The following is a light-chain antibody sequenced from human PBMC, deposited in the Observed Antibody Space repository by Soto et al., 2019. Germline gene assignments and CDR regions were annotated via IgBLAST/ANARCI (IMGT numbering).Light chain of an antibody. CDR1: QSIASY. V-gene: IGKV1-39*01. Sequence: DIQMTQSPSSLSESVGDRVIITCGASQSIASYLIWYQQKPGQAPKVLIYGASTLQSGVPSRFSGSGSGTDFTLAISRLQPEDFATYYCPQSYSIPPYTFGQGTKLEI. CDR3: PQSYSIPPYT. J-gene: IGKJ2*01. CDR2: GAS.